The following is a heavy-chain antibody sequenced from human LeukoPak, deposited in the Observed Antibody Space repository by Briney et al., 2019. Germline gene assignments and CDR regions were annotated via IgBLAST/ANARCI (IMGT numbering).Heavy chain of an antibody. J-gene: IGHJ4*02. CDR2: ISSSSSTI. D-gene: IGHD2-2*02. CDR3: ARENCDSTTCYKTIDY. Sequence: HPGGSLRLSCAASGFTFSSYSMNWVRQAPGKGLEWVSYISSSSSTIYYADSVKGRFTISRDNAKNTLYLQMGSLRAEDMAVYYCARENCDSTTCYKTIDYWGQGTLVTVSS. CDR1: GFTFSSYS. V-gene: IGHV3-48*01.